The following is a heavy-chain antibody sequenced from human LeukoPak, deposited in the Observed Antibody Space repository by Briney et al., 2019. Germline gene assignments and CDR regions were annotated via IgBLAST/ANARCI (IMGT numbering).Heavy chain of an antibody. V-gene: IGHV4-31*03. Sequence: PSETLSLTCTVSGGSINSGGSYWSWIRQHPGKGLEWIGCIYYSWSSYYNPSLKSRVTLSLDTSKNQFSLKLSSVTAADTAVYYCARDNGDYRSIYYYMDVWGKGTTVTVSS. CDR3: ARDNGDYRSIYYYMDV. CDR2: IYYSWSS. CDR1: GGSINSGGSY. D-gene: IGHD4-11*01. J-gene: IGHJ6*03.